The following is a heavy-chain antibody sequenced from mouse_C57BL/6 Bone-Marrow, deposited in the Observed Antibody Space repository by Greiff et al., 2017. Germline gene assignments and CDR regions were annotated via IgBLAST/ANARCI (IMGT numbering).Heavy chain of an antibody. D-gene: IGHD2-12*01. CDR2: ISSGSSTI. J-gene: IGHJ2*01. V-gene: IGHV5-17*01. CDR3: ARGRRDYFDY. CDR1: GFTFSDYG. Sequence: EVQRVESGGGLVKPGGSLKLSCAASGFTFSDYGMHWVRQAPEKGLEWVAYISSGSSTIYYADTAKGRFTISRDNAKNTLFLQMTSLRSEDTAMYYCARGRRDYFDYWGQGTTLTVSS.